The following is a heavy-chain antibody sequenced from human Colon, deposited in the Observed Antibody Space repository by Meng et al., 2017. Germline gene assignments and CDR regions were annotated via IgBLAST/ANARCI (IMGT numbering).Heavy chain of an antibody. CDR3: AREGPIAVAGYDY. Sequence: QEAGRVLVSPSETMPLTFNVSGVSVNSGIYYWNWIRQPPGKTLEWIGYIYSSGSTTYNPSLKSRVTISLDTPKNQFSLKLTSVTAADTAVYYCAREGPIAVAGYDYWGQGTLFTVSS. V-gene: IGHV4-61*01. CDR2: IYSSGST. CDR1: GVSVNSGIYY. J-gene: IGHJ4*02. D-gene: IGHD6-19*01.